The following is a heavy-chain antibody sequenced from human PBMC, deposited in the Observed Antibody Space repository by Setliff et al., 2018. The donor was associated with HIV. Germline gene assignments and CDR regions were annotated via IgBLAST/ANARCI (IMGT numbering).Heavy chain of an antibody. CDR2: IKTEAEGYAT. Sequence: GSLRLSCGASGFTFSGSPMHWVRQASGKGLEWVGRIKTEAEGYATAYAASVKGRFTIPRDDSKNTAYLQMNSLKTEDTAIYYCTRPQYIYDNSDSDNWGQGTLVTVSS. V-gene: IGHV3-73*01. J-gene: IGHJ4*02. CDR1: GFTFSGSP. CDR3: TRPQYIYDNSDSDN. D-gene: IGHD3-22*01.